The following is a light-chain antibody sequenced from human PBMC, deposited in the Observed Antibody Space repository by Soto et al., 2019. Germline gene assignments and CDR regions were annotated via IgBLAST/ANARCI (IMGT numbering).Light chain of an antibody. CDR1: HGISSY. CDR2: AAS. Sequence: IQLTQSPSSLSASVGDRVTITCRASHGISSYLAWYQQKPGKALKLLIYAASTLQSGVPSRFSGSGSGTDFTLTISSLQPVDFATYYCQQLNTYPITFGQGTRLEIK. V-gene: IGKV1-9*01. CDR3: QQLNTYPIT. J-gene: IGKJ5*01.